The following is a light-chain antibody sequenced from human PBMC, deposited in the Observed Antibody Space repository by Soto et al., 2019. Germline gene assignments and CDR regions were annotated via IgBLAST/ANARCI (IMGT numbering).Light chain of an antibody. V-gene: IGLV2-14*01. J-gene: IGLJ1*01. CDR3: SSYTTTDTYV. CDR1: SSDVGGYNY. CDR2: EVS. Sequence: QSALTQPASVSGSPGQSITISCTGTSSDVGGYNYVSWSQQHPGKAPQLIIYEVSNRPSGVSNRISGYKSGNTASQTISGLQAEDESEYYCSSYTTTDTYVFGTGTKVTVL.